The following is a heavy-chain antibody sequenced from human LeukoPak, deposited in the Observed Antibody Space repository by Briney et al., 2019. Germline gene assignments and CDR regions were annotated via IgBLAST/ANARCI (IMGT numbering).Heavy chain of an antibody. V-gene: IGHV4-4*07. CDR3: ARDFVGYCSSTSCYRFDP. J-gene: IGHJ5*02. CDR1: GGSISSYY. CDR2: IYTSGST. D-gene: IGHD2-2*02. Sequence: SETLSLTCTVSGGSISSYYWSWIRQPAGKGLEWIGRIYTSGSTNYNPSLKSRVTMSVDTSKNQFSLKLSSVTAADTAVYYCARDFVGYCSSTSCYRFDPRGQGTLVTVSS.